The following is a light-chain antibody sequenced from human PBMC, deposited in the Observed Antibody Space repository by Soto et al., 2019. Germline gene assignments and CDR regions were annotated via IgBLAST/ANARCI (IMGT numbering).Light chain of an antibody. V-gene: IGKV3-20*01. CDR3: QQYGSSPPYT. CDR2: GAS. J-gene: IGKJ2*01. Sequence: AWYQQKPGQAPRLLIYGASSXXTGIPDXXXXXXXXXXXXXTISRLEPEDFAVYYCQQYGSSPPYTFGQGTKL.